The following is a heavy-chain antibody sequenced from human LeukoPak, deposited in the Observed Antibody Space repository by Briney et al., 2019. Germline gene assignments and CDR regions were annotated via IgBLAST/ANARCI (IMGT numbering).Heavy chain of an antibody. V-gene: IGHV1-2*02. CDR3: ARDLVYYDSRGYPDY. CDR2: INPNSGGT. CDR1: GYTFTGYC. Sequence: ASVKVSCKASGYTFTGYCMRWVRQAPGQGLEWMGWINPNSGGTNYAQKLQGRVTMTRDTSISTAYMELSRLRSDDTAVYDCARDLVYYDSRGYPDYWGEGTLVTVSS. D-gene: IGHD3-22*01. J-gene: IGHJ4*02.